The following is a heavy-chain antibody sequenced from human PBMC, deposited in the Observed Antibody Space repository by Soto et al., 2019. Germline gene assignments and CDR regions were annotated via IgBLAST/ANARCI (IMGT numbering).Heavy chain of an antibody. CDR1: GYTFTGYY. J-gene: IGHJ6*02. Sequence: QVQLVQSGAEVKKPGASVKVSCKASGYTFTGYYMHWVRQAPGQGLEWMGWINPNSGGTNYAQKFQGWVTMTRDTSNSTAYMELSRLRSDDTAVYYCAREELYYDFWSGYYYYYGMDVWGQGTTVTVSS. V-gene: IGHV1-2*04. D-gene: IGHD3-3*01. CDR3: AREELYYDFWSGYYYYYGMDV. CDR2: INPNSGGT.